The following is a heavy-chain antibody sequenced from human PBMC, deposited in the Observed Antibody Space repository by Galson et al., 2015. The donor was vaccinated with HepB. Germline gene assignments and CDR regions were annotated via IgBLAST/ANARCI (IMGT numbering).Heavy chain of an antibody. CDR3: AKEDCTSTTCFPAPVDY. D-gene: IGHD2-2*01. J-gene: IGHJ4*02. CDR1: GFSFRNYA. V-gene: IGHV3-23*01. Sequence: SLRLSCAASGFSFRNYAMSWVRQAPGKGLEWVSAISGSGSSTYSADYVKGRFTISRDNSKDTLYLHMTSLRAEDTAIYYCAKEDCTSTTCFPAPVDYWGQGTLVTVSS. CDR2: ISGSGSST.